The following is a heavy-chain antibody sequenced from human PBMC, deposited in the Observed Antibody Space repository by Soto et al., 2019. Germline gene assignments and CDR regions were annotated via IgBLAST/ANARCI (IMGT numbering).Heavy chain of an antibody. Sequence: PSETLSLTCSVSGGSIGIYYWSWIRQPPGKGLEWIGYIYYSGSTNYNPSLKSRVTISVDTSKHQFPLKLSSVTAADTAVYYCARAGDYDMLTGSIGHCDYWGQGTTGIVSS. CDR1: GGSIGIYY. CDR3: ARAGDYDMLTGSIGHCDY. D-gene: IGHD3-9*01. CDR2: IYYSGST. V-gene: IGHV4-59*01. J-gene: IGHJ4*02.